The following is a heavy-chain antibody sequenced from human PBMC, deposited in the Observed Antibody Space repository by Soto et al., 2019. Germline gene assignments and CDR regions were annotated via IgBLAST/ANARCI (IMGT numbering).Heavy chain of an antibody. CDR2: IYYSGST. V-gene: IGHV4-30-4*01. Sequence: SETLSLTCTVSGGSISSGDYYWSWIRQPPGKGLEWIGYIYYSGSTYYNPSLKSRVTISVDTSKNQFSLKLSSVTAADTAVYYCARAPWRLSGFAHGVGQDYYYYGMDVWGQGTTVTVSS. CDR1: GGSISSGDYY. J-gene: IGHJ6*02. D-gene: IGHD2-8*01. CDR3: ARAPWRLSGFAHGVGQDYYYYGMDV.